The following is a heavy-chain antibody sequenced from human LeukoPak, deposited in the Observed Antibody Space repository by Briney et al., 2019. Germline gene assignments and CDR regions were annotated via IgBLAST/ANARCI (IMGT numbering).Heavy chain of an antibody. J-gene: IGHJ4*02. D-gene: IGHD3-22*01. CDR3: ARVSSGLDYYFDY. CDR1: GGSISSGGYY. Sequence: SETLSLTCTVSGGSISSGGYYWSWIRQHPGKGLEWIGYIYYSGSTYYNPSLKSRVTISVDTSKNQFSMKLSSVTAADTAVYYCARVSSGLDYYFDYWGQGTLVTVSS. V-gene: IGHV4-31*03. CDR2: IYYSGST.